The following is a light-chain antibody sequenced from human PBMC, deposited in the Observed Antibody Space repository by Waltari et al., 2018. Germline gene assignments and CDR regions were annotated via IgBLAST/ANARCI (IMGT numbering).Light chain of an antibody. Sequence: EIVLTQSPGPLSLSPGERATLPCRASQSVSSSYLAWYQQKPGQAPRLLIYGASSRATGIPDRFSGSGSGTDFTLTISRLEPEDFAVYYCQQYGSSPGATFGQGTRLEIK. CDR1: QSVSSSY. CDR2: GAS. CDR3: QQYGSSPGAT. V-gene: IGKV3-20*01. J-gene: IGKJ5*01.